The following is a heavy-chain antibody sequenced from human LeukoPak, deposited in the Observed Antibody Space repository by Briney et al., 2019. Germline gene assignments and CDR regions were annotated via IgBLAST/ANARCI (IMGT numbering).Heavy chain of an antibody. CDR1: GFTFSSYA. Sequence: GGSLRLSCAASGFTFSSYAMHWVRQAPGKGLEWVAVISFDGNNKYYADSVKGRFTISRDNSKNTLYLQMNSLRAEDTAVYYCAKAFTEDYYYDSSGYVAAFDIWGQGTMVTVSS. J-gene: IGHJ3*02. CDR3: AKAFTEDYYYDSSGYVAAFDI. D-gene: IGHD3-22*01. CDR2: ISFDGNNK. V-gene: IGHV3-30-3*01.